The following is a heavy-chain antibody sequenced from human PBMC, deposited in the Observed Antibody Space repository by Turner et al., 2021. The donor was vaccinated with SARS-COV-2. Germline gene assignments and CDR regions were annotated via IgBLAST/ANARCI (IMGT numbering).Heavy chain of an antibody. J-gene: IGHJ4*02. D-gene: IGHD3-3*01. V-gene: IGHV3-48*01. CDR3: AREHYDFWSGYFY. CDR2: INGNTTTI. Sequence: EVQLVESGGGFVQPGGALRLYCAASGFTISTNSMSWVLQSQGKGPDWVSYINGNTTTIYYADSVKSRSTISRDNAKNSLYLQMNNLRAEDTAMYYCAREHYDFWSGYFYWGQGTLVTVSS. CDR1: GFTISTNS.